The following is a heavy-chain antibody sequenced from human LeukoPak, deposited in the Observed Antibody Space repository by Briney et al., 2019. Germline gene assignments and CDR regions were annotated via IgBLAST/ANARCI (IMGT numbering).Heavy chain of an antibody. CDR3: AREGDSYYYGMDV. CDR1: GFTFTNYY. Sequence: GGSLRLSCAASGFTFTNYYMHWVRQAPGKGLVWVSRISGDGSNTIYADSVKGRFTISRDNAKNTLYLQMNSLRAEDTAVYYCAREGDSYYYGMDVWGQGTTVTVSS. V-gene: IGHV3-74*01. CDR2: ISGDGSNT. D-gene: IGHD2-21*02. J-gene: IGHJ6*02.